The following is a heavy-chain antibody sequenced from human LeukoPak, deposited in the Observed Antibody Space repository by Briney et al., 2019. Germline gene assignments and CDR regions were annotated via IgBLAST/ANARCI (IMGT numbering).Heavy chain of an antibody. V-gene: IGHV4-59*01. J-gene: IGHJ5*02. CDR3: ARHVGFITMVRGVINNNWFDP. CDR1: GGSIGSFY. CDR2: VYSSGNT. D-gene: IGHD3-10*01. Sequence: PSETLSLTCTVSGGSIGSFYWNWIRQPPGKGLEWIGYVYSSGNTNYNPSLKSRVIISVDTSKNQFSLKLSSVTAADTAVYYCARHVGFITMVRGVINNNWFDPWGQGTLVTVSS.